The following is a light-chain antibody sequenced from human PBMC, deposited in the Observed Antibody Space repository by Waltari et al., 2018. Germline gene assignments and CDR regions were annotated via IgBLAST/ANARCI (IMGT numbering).Light chain of an antibody. CDR3: SSYTITSTYV. V-gene: IGLV2-14*01. J-gene: IGLJ1*01. CDR2: DVG. CDR1: SRDVGDYTT. Sequence: QSALTQPASVSGSPGQSITIPCTGTSRDVGDYTTVPWYQQHPGRAPKLLIYDVGNRPSGVSTRFSGSKSGNTASLTISGLQAEDEADYYCSSYTITSTYVFGTGTKVTVL.